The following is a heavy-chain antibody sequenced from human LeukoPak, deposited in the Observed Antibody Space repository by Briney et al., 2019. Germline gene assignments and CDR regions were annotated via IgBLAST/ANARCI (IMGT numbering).Heavy chain of an antibody. V-gene: IGHV4-34*01. CDR1: GGSFSGYY. D-gene: IGHD6-13*01. CDR2: INHSGST. J-gene: IGHJ4*02. Sequence: SETRSLTCAVYGGSFSGYYWSWIRQPPEKGMEWIGEINHSGSTNYNPSLKSRVTISVDTSKNQFSLKLSSVTAADTAVYYCARHFAVPNTSSWYYFDYWGQGILVTAS. CDR3: ARHFAVPNTSSWYYFDY.